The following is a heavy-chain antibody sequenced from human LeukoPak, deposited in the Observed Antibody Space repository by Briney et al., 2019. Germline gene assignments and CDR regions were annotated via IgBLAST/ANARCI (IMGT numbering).Heavy chain of an antibody. CDR3: AKQRVSNGYYYFDY. D-gene: IGHD3-22*01. V-gene: IGHV3-23*01. Sequence: GGSLRLSCAASGFTISRYAMSWVRQAPGKGLEWVSSFSSGASTDYADSVKGRFTISRDNPKNTVYLQMNSLRAEDTAVYYCAKQRVSNGYYYFDYWGQGTLVTVSS. CDR1: GFTISRYA. CDR2: FSSGAST. J-gene: IGHJ4*02.